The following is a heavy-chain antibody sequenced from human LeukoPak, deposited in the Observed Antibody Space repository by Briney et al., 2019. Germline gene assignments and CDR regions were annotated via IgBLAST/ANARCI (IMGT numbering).Heavy chain of an antibody. Sequence: PSETLSLTCTVSGGSITSNSYYWGWIRQPPGKGLEWIGTIYYTGGTYYNPSLKRRVTISVDTSKNQFSLKLSSVTAADTAVYYCARERREQLLPPYTRSLTYFDYWGQGTLVTVSS. V-gene: IGHV4-39*07. CDR3: ARERREQLLPPYTRSLTYFDY. CDR2: IYYTGGT. J-gene: IGHJ4*02. D-gene: IGHD2-2*01. CDR1: GGSITSNSYY.